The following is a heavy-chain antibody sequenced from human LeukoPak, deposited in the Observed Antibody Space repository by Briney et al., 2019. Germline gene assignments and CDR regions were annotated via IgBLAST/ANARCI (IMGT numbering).Heavy chain of an antibody. Sequence: GGSLRLSCAASGFTFRSYEMNWVRQAPGKGLEWVSYISSSGSTIYYADSVKGRFTISRDNAKNSLYLQMNSLRAEDTAVYYCARFVGATTSLDYWGQGTLVTVSS. J-gene: IGHJ4*02. D-gene: IGHD1-26*01. V-gene: IGHV3-48*03. CDR2: ISSSGSTI. CDR1: GFTFRSYE. CDR3: ARFVGATTSLDY.